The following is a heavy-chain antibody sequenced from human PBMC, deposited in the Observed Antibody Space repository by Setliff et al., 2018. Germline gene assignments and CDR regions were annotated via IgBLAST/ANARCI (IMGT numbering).Heavy chain of an antibody. D-gene: IGHD3-16*01. Sequence: PGGSLRLSCAASGFTFSRYWMSWVRQAPGKGLEWVANIKQDGSEKYYVDSVKGRFTISRDNAKNSLYLQMNSLRAEDTAVYYCARDFGSHFFDYWGQGTLVTVS. J-gene: IGHJ4*02. CDR3: ARDFGSHFFDY. V-gene: IGHV3-7*01. CDR1: GFTFSRYW. CDR2: IKQDGSEK.